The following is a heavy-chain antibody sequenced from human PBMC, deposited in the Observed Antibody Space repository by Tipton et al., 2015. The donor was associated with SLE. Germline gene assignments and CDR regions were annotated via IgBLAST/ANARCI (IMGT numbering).Heavy chain of an antibody. V-gene: IGHV1-46*01. J-gene: IGHJ3*02. CDR3: ARDPGGVATAFDI. D-gene: IGHD5-12*01. Sequence: QSGAEVKKPGASVKDSCKASGYTFTSYYMHWVRQAPGQGLEWMGIINPSGGSTSYAQKFQGRVTMTRDTSTSTVYMELSSLRSEDTAVYYFARDPGGVATAFDIWGQGTMVTVSS. CDR1: GYTFTSYY. CDR2: INPSGGST.